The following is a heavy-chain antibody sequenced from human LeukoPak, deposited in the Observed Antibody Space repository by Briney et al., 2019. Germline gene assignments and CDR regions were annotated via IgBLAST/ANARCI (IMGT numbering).Heavy chain of an antibody. CDR3: IRDEALWRLDY. CDR2: IDERGTNA. V-gene: IGHV3-74*03. CDR1: GFTFSNHW. J-gene: IGHJ4*02. Sequence: GGSLRLSCAASGFTFSNHWMHWVRQAPGKGLVWVSRIDERGTNAMYAGSVKGRFSISKDNAKNTVNLQMNSLRADDTGVYYCIRDEALWRLDYWGQGTLVTVSS. D-gene: IGHD2-21*01.